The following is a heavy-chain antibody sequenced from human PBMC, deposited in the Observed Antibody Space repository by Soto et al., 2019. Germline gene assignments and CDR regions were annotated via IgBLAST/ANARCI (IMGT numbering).Heavy chain of an antibody. V-gene: IGHV4-59*01. CDR1: GGSISSYY. Sequence: SETLSLTCTVSGGSISSYYWSWIRQPPGKGLEWIGYIYYSGSTNYNPSLKSRVTISVDTSKNQFSLKLSSVTAADTAVYYCARGGEQKRYYYYYGMDVWGQGTTVTVSS. CDR2: IYYSGST. J-gene: IGHJ6*02. D-gene: IGHD3-16*01. CDR3: ARGGEQKRYYYYYGMDV.